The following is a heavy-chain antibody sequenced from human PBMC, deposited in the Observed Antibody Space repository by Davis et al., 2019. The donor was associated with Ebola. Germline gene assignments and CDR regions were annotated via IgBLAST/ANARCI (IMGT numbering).Heavy chain of an antibody. J-gene: IGHJ3*02. CDR2: IIPILGIA. CDR1: GYTFTSYG. V-gene: IGHV1-69*10. CDR3: AREGFPFGVVIAKEGAFDI. D-gene: IGHD2-21*01. Sequence: SVKVSCKASGYTFTSYGISWVRQAPGQGLEWMGGIIPILGIANYAQKFQGRVTITADKSTSTAYMELSSLRSEDTAVYYCAREGFPFGVVIAKEGAFDIWGQGTMVTVSS.